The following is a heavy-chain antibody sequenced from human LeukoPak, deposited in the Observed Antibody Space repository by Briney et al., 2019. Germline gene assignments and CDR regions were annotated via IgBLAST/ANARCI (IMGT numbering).Heavy chain of an antibody. Sequence: PSQTLSLTCTVSGGSISSGGYYWSWIRQHPGKGLEWIGYIYYGGSTYYNPSLKSRVTISVDTSKNQFSLKLSSVTAADTAVYYCARARDSSGLHDAFDIWGQGTMVTISS. CDR1: GGSISSGGYY. CDR3: ARARDSSGLHDAFDI. D-gene: IGHD3-22*01. CDR2: IYYGGST. J-gene: IGHJ3*02. V-gene: IGHV4-31*03.